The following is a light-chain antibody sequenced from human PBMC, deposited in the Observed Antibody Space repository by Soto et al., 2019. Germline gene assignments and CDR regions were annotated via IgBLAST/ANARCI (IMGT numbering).Light chain of an antibody. Sequence: EIVLTQSPATLSLSPGERATLSCRASQSVSSYLAWYQQKPGQAPRLLIYDASNRATGIPARFSGSGSGTDFTLTISSPEPEDFAVYYCQQRSNWLWTFGQGTKVYIK. J-gene: IGKJ1*01. CDR2: DAS. V-gene: IGKV3-11*01. CDR3: QQRSNWLWT. CDR1: QSVSSY.